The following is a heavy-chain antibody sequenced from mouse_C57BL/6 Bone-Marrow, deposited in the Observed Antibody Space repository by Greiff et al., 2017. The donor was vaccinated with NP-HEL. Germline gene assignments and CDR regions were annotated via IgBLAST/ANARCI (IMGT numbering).Heavy chain of an antibody. CDR1: GFTFSDYG. J-gene: IGHJ4*01. Sequence: EVQRVESGGGLVKPGGSLKLSCAASGFTFSDYGMHWVRQAPEKGLEWVAYISSGSSTIYYADTVTGRFTISRDNAKNTLFLQMTSLRSEDTAMYYCAREGMVTTWDYAMDYWGQGTSVTVSS. CDR3: AREGMVTTWDYAMDY. D-gene: IGHD2-2*01. V-gene: IGHV5-17*01. CDR2: ISSGSSTI.